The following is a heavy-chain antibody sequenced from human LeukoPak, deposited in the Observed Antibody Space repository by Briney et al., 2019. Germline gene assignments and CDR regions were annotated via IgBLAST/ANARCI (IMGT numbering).Heavy chain of an antibody. CDR1: GFTFSSYG. Sequence: GGSLRLSCAASGFTFSSYGMHWVRQAPGKGLEWVAVISYDGSNKYYADSMKGRFTISRDNSKNTLYLQMNSLRAEDTAVYYCARVYGFGELLNPLHYWGQGTLVTVSS. J-gene: IGHJ4*02. CDR3: ARVYGFGELLNPLHY. D-gene: IGHD3-10*01. V-gene: IGHV3-30*03. CDR2: ISYDGSNK.